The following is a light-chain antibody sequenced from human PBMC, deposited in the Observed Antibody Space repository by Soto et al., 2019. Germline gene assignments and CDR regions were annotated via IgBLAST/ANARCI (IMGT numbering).Light chain of an antibody. J-gene: IGKJ4*01. V-gene: IGKV3-15*01. CDR1: QSVSDR. Sequence: IVMTQSPATLSVSPGERATLSCRASQSVSDRLAWYQQKPGQAPRLLIHDASTRATGVPARFSGSGSGTEFTLTISSLQSEDFAVYYCQQYGSSPLTFGGGTKVEIK. CDR2: DAS. CDR3: QQYGSSPLT.